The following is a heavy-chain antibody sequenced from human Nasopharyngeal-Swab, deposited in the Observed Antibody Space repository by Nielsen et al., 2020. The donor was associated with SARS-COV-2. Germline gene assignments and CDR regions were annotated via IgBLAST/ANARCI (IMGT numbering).Heavy chain of an antibody. CDR1: GFTFSSYW. V-gene: IGHV3-7*03. J-gene: IGHJ3*02. CDR3: AREGGAMIVEKGFDI. CDR2: IKQDGSEK. Sequence: GESLKISCAASGFTFSSYWMSWVRQAPGKGLEWVANIKQDGSEKYYVDSVKGRFTISRDNAKNSRYLQMNSLRGEDTALYYCAREGGAMIVEKGFDIWGQGTMVTVSS. D-gene: IGHD3-22*01.